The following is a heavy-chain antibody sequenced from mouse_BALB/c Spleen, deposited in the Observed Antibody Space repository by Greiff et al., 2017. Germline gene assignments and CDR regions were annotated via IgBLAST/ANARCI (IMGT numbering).Heavy chain of an antibody. Sequence: QVQLQQSGPDLVAPSQSLSITCTVSGFSLTSYGVHWVRQPPGKGLEWLVVIWSDGSTTYNSALKSRLSISKDNSKSQVFLKMNSLQTDDTAMYYCARHRPYGYVMDYWGQGTSVTVSS. CDR3: ARHRPYGYVMDY. CDR1: GFSLTSYG. D-gene: IGHD2-2*01. CDR2: IWSDGST. J-gene: IGHJ4*01. V-gene: IGHV2-6-2*01.